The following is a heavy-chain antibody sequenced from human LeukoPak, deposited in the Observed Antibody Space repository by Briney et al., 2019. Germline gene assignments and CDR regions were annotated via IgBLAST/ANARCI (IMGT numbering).Heavy chain of an antibody. CDR2: TYYRSKWYN. CDR1: RDSVSSNSAA. V-gene: IGHV6-1*01. CDR3: ARGPKDSSGWYGNWFDP. J-gene: IGHJ5*02. Sequence: SQTLSLTCAISRDSVSSNSAAWNWIRQSPSRGLEWLGRTYYRSKWYNDYAVSVKGRIIINPDTSKNQFSLQLNSVTPEDTAVYYCARGPKDSSGWYGNWFDPWGQGTLVTVSS. D-gene: IGHD6-19*01.